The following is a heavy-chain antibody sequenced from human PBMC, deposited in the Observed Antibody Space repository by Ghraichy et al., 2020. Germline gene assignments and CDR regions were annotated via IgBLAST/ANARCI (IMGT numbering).Heavy chain of an antibody. V-gene: IGHV3-23*01. CDR1: GFTFSSYA. J-gene: IGHJ4*02. Sequence: GGSLRLSCAASGFTFSSYAMSWVRQAPEKGLEWVSAISGSGGSTYYADSVKGRFTISRDNSKNTLYLQMNSLRAEDTAVYYCAKSRYYYDSSGYYLRKIFDYWGQGTLVTVSS. D-gene: IGHD3-22*01. CDR3: AKSRYYYDSSGYYLRKIFDY. CDR2: ISGSGGST.